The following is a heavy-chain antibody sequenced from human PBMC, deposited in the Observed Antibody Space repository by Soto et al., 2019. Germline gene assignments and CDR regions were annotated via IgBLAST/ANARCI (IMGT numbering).Heavy chain of an antibody. CDR2: ILPIFGPA. Sequence: QVKLVQSGAEVKKPGSSVKVSCKASGGTFNNYAISWVRQAPGQGLEWMGGILPIFGPATYAQKFQDRVTITADESTTTAYMELNSLRSDDTAVYYCVREEGYWGQGTLVTVSS. CDR1: GGTFNNYA. CDR3: VREEGY. V-gene: IGHV1-69*12. J-gene: IGHJ4*02.